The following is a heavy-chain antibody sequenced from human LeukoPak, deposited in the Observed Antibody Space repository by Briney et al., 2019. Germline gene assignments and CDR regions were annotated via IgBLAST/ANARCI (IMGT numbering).Heavy chain of an antibody. CDR3: TGGFGHNWSPFEN. V-gene: IGHV3-74*01. Sequence: GGSLRLSCAVSGLTFRNYWMHWVRQVPGKGLVWVSRINGDGSDISYADSVKGRFTISRDNAKNTLSLQMNSLTDDDTALYYCTGGFGHNWSPFENWGQGTLVTVSS. CDR1: GLTFRNYW. D-gene: IGHD1-1*01. J-gene: IGHJ4*02. CDR2: INGDGSDI.